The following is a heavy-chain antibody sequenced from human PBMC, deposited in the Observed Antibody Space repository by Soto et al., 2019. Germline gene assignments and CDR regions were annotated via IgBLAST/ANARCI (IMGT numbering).Heavy chain of an antibody. CDR3: ANRAGSYGPFDY. CDR1: GFTFRNHG. CDR2: IWYDGSDK. V-gene: IGHV3-33*06. Sequence: QVQLVVSGGGVVQPGRSLRLSCEASGFTFRNHGMHWVRQAPGKGLEWVAVIWYDGSDKYYADSVKGRFTISRDNSKNTLYLQMNSLRAEDTAVYYCANRAGSYGPFDYWGQGTLVTVSS. D-gene: IGHD5-18*01. J-gene: IGHJ4*02.